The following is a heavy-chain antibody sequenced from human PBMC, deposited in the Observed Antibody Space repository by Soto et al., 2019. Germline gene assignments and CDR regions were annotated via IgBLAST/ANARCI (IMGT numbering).Heavy chain of an antibody. J-gene: IGHJ4*02. Sequence: QVQLVQSGTEVKKPGASVKVSCRASGYTFTDNALHCVRQAPGQRLEWMGWINAGNGNTKYSQKFQGRVTITRDTSASTTYMELITLGSEDTAVYYCARDLAYCSSTSCYPFDYWGQGTLVTVSS. CDR3: ARDLAYCSSTSCYPFDY. CDR1: GYTFTDNA. CDR2: INAGNGNT. V-gene: IGHV1-3*01. D-gene: IGHD2-2*01.